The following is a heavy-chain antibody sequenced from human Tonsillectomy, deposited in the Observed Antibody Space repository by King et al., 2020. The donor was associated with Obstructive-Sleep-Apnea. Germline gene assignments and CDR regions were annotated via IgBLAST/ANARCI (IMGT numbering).Heavy chain of an antibody. V-gene: IGHV3-74*03. D-gene: IGHD2-21*01. CDR3: ASYYSAGY. CDR2: ISSDAWNT. CDR1: GFTFSNYW. J-gene: IGHJ4*02. Sequence: VQLVESGGGLVQPGGSLRLSCVASGFTFSNYWMHWVRQVPGKGLVWVSRISSDAWNTKYADSVKGRFTSPRDNAENTLYLQMNSLRAEDTAVYFCASYYSAGYWGQGILVTVSS.